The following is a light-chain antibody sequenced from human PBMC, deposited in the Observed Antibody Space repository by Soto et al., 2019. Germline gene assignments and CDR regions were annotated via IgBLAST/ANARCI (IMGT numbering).Light chain of an antibody. Sequence: DIQLTPSPSSLSASVGETVPLTCRASQDISNYLDWYQQKPGKAPNLLIHAASNLQRGVPSRFSGSGSGTEFSFKISSLQPEDVATYYCQQRNSYPITFGQGTRLEIK. V-gene: IGKV1-9*01. J-gene: IGKJ5*01. CDR1: QDISNY. CDR2: AAS. CDR3: QQRNSYPIT.